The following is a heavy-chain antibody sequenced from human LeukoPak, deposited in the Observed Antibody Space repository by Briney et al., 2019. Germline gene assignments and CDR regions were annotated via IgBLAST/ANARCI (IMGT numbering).Heavy chain of an antibody. CDR3: ARGASGDIGYCSSTSCYRSYYFDN. V-gene: IGHV3-30-3*01. D-gene: IGHD2-2*01. CDR1: GFTFSSYA. J-gene: IGHJ4*02. CDR2: ISYDGSNK. Sequence: GGSLRLSCAASGFTFSSYAMHWVRQAPGKGLEWVAVISYDGSNKYYADSVKGRFTISRDNSKNTLYLQMNSLRAEDTAVYYCARGASGDIGYCSSTSCYRSYYFDNWGQGTLVTVSS.